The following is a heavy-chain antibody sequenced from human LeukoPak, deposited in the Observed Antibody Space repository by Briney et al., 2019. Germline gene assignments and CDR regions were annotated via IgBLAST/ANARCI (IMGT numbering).Heavy chain of an antibody. J-gene: IGHJ4*02. CDR3: ARRSGIAVAGAFDY. CDR2: MNPNSGNT. D-gene: IGHD6-19*01. V-gene: IGHV1-8*02. CDR1: GYTFTGYY. Sequence: ASVKVSCKASGYTFTGYYMHWVRQATGQGLEWMGWMNPNSGNTGYAQKFQGRVTMTRNTSISTAYMELSSLRSEDTAVYYCARRSGIAVAGAFDYWGQGTLVTVSS.